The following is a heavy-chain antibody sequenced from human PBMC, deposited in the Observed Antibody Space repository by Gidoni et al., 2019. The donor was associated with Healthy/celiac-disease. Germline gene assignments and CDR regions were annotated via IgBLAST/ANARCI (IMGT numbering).Heavy chain of an antibody. Sequence: QVQLQESGPGLVKPAETLSLSGTVYGYSISSGYYWGWIRQPPGKVLEWIGSIYHSGRTYYNPSLKRRLTISVDTSKNQFSLKLRSVTAAATAVYHCAIVVVPAAMDIWGQGTMVTVSS. CDR3: AIVVVPAAMDI. J-gene: IGHJ3*02. V-gene: IGHV4-38-2*02. D-gene: IGHD2-2*01. CDR2: IYHSGRT. CDR1: GYSISSGYY.